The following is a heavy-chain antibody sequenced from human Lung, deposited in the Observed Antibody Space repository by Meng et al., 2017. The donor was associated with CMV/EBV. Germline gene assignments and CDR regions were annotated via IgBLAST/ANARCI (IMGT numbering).Heavy chain of an antibody. Sequence: ASXXVSCKTSGYTFNSFGISWVRQAPGQGLEWLGWISPYTGNTFYAQNLQGRVTLTTDRSTSTAYMELRSLTSDDTAVYYCAINIVVVPAADFHYYYYGMDVWGEGXTVTVSS. CDR3: AINIVVVPAADFHYYYYGMDV. J-gene: IGHJ6*04. CDR1: GYTFNSFG. CDR2: ISPYTGNT. D-gene: IGHD2-2*01. V-gene: IGHV1-18*01.